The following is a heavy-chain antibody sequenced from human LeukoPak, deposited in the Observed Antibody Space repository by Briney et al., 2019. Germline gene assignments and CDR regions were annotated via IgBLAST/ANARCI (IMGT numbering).Heavy chain of an antibody. CDR3: ARDRGQQLVEGSFDY. D-gene: IGHD6-13*01. CDR2: INAGNGNT. J-gene: IGHJ4*02. CDR1: GYTFTSYG. V-gene: IGHV1-3*01. Sequence: ASVKVSCKASGYTFTSYGISWVRQAPGQRLEWMGWINAGNGNTKYSQKFQGRVTITRDTSASTAYMELSSLRSEDTAVYYCARDRGQQLVEGSFDYWGQGTLVTVSS.